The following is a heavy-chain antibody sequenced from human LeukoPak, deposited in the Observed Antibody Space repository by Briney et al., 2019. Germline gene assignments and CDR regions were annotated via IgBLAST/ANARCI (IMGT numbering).Heavy chain of an antibody. V-gene: IGHV3-23*01. Sequence: GGSLRLSCAASGFTFSSYGMTWVRQASGKGLEWVSHISGSGGSTYYADSVKGRFTISRDNSKNTLYLQMNSLRGDDTAVYYCAKRTDVLTGYYNAWGLGALVTVSS. CDR2: ISGSGGST. CDR1: GFTFSSYG. CDR3: AKRTDVLTGYYNA. D-gene: IGHD3-9*01. J-gene: IGHJ5*02.